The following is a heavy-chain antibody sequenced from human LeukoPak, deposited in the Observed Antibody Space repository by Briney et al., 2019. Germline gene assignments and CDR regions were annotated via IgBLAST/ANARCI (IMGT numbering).Heavy chain of an antibody. CDR2: ISYDGSNK. J-gene: IGHJ4*02. Sequence: GGSLRLSCAASGFTFSSYGMHWVRQAPGKGLEWVAVISYDGSNKYYADSVKGRFTISRDNSKNTLYLQMNSLRAEDTAVYYCARGLGKGEIDYWGQGTLVTVSS. V-gene: IGHV3-30*03. CDR1: GFTFSSYG. CDR3: ARGLGKGEIDY. D-gene: IGHD2-21*01.